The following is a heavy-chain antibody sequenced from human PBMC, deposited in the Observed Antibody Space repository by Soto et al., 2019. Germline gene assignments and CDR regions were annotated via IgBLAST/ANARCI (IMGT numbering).Heavy chain of an antibody. CDR1: GGTFSSYT. CDR2: IIPILGIA. Sequence: SVKVSCKASGGTFSSYTVSWVRQAPGQGLEWMGRIIPILGIANYAQKFQGRVTITADKSTSTAYMELSSLRSEDTAVYYCAREYSGYEDAFDIWGQGTMVTVSS. D-gene: IGHD5-12*01. CDR3: AREYSGYEDAFDI. V-gene: IGHV1-69*04. J-gene: IGHJ3*02.